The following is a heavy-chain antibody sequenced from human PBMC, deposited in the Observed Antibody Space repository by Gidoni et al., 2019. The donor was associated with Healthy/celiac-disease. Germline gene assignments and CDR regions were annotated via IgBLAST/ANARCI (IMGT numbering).Heavy chain of an antibody. CDR3: AREGYCSSTSCYSTNYYYYGMDV. CDR2: ISSSSSTI. Sequence: EVQLVESGGGLVQPGGSLRLSCAASGFTFSSYSMTWVRQAPGKGLEWVSYISSSSSTIYYADSVKGRFTSSRDNAKNSLYLQMNSLRDEDTAVYYCAREGYCSSTSCYSTNYYYYGMDVWGQGTTVTVSS. J-gene: IGHJ6*02. D-gene: IGHD2-2*01. CDR1: GFTFSSYS. V-gene: IGHV3-48*02.